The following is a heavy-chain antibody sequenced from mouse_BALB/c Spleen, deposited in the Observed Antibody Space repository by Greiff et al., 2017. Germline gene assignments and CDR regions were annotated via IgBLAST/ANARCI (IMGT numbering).Heavy chain of an antibody. J-gene: IGHJ2*01. CDR1: GFSLTSYD. CDR2: IWTGGGT. CDR3: VRHGNYPYDFDY. V-gene: IGHV2-9-2*01. Sequence: VQLQQSGPGLVAPSQSLSITCTVSGFSLTSYDISWIRQPPGKGLEWLGVIWTGGGTNYNSAFMSRLSISKDNSKSQVFLKMNSLQTDDTAIYYCVRHGNYPYDFDYWGQGTTLTVSS. D-gene: IGHD2-1*01.